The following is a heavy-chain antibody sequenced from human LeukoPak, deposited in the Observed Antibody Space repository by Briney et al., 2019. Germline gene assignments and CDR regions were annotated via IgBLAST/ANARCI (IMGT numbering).Heavy chain of an antibody. D-gene: IGHD6-13*01. Sequence: GGSLRLSCAASGFTFSNYELNWVRQAPGKGLEWVSYISHSGRTIYYADSVKGRFTISRDNAKNSLYLQMNSLRAEDTAVYYCARGVGSSWPGWFDPWGQGTLVTVPS. J-gene: IGHJ5*02. CDR2: ISHSGRTI. CDR3: ARGVGSSWPGWFDP. V-gene: IGHV3-48*03. CDR1: GFTFSNYE.